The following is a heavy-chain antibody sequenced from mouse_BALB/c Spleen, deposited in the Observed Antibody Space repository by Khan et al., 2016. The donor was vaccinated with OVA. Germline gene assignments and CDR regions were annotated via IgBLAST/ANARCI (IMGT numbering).Heavy chain of an antibody. CDR3: AGFWDGY. Sequence: VQLKEAGAELVKPGASVKLSCTASGFNIKDTYMHWVKQRPEQGLEWIGRIDPANGNTNYDPKFQGKATITADTSSNTAYLQLSSLTSEDTAVYYGAGFWDGYWGQGTTLTVSS. V-gene: IGHV14-3*02. D-gene: IGHD4-1*01. J-gene: IGHJ2*01. CDR1: GFNIKDTY. CDR2: IDPANGNT.